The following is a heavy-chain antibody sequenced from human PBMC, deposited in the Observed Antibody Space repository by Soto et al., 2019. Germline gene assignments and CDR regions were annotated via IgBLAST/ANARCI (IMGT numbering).Heavy chain of an antibody. CDR2: IDPSDSQT. D-gene: IGHD3-22*01. Sequence: VESLTISCKVSGYSFAGYWITWVLQKPGKGLEWMGRIDPSDSQTYYSPSFRGHVTISATKSITTVFLQWSSLRASDTAMYYCARQIYDSDTGPNFKYYFDSWGQGTTVTVSS. J-gene: IGHJ4*02. CDR1: GYSFAGYW. V-gene: IGHV5-10-1*01. CDR3: ARQIYDSDTGPNFKYYFDS.